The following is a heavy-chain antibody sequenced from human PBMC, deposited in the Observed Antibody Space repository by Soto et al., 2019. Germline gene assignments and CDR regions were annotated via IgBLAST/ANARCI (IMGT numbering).Heavy chain of an antibody. J-gene: IGHJ4*02. CDR2: INSDGSIT. D-gene: IGHD1-1*01. V-gene: IGHV3-74*01. CDR3: ARVETSTGTVY. CDR1: GFTFSSSW. Sequence: GGSLRLSCAASGFTFSSSWMHWVRQGPGEGLVWVSRINSDGSITSYADSVKGRFTISRDNAKNTLYLQMNSLRVEDTAVYYCARVETSTGTVYWGQGTLVTVSS.